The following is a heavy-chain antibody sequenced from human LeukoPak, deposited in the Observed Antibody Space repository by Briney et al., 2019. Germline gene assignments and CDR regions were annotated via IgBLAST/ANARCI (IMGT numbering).Heavy chain of an antibody. CDR3: ARLYDFWSGYYPNWFDP. D-gene: IGHD3/OR15-3a*01. J-gene: IGHJ5*02. CDR2: IYYSGST. V-gene: IGHV4-59*08. Sequence: SETLSLTCAVYGGSFSGYYWSWIRQPPGKGLEWIGYIYYSGSTNYNPSLKSRVTISVDTSKNQFSLKLSSVTAADTAVYYCARLYDFWSGYYPNWFDPWGQGTLVTVSS. CDR1: GGSFSGYY.